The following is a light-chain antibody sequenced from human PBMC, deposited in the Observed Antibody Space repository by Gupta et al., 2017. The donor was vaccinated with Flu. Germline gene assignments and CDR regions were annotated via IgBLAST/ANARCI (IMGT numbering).Light chain of an antibody. CDR3: GAWDDSLNGWV. CDR1: SSNNGSNT. Sequence: SSSNNGSNTVHWYQQLPGAAPKLLNYKSDQRPSEVPHRFSGSESGTSSSLAISGLQSEDEADYYCGAWDDSLNGWVFGGGTKLTVL. CDR2: KSD. J-gene: IGLJ3*02. V-gene: IGLV1-44*01.